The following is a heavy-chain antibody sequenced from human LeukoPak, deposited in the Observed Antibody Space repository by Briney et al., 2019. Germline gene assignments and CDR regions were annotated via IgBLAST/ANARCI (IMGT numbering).Heavy chain of an antibody. J-gene: IGHJ4*02. D-gene: IGHD3-9*01. Sequence: GGSLRLSCVASGFTFSKYTMSWVRQAPGKGLEWVSGIFGGTTYKTFYADSVKGRFTISRDNSKNTLYLQMNSLGAEDTAVYYCAKDLTPDGAWDIDYWGQGDRDHRLL. CDR1: GFTFSKYT. V-gene: IGHV3-23*01. CDR2: IFGGTTYKT. CDR3: AKDLTPDGAWDIDY.